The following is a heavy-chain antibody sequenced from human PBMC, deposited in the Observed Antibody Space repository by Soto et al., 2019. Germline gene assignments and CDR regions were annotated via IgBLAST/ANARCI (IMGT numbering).Heavy chain of an antibody. CDR2: INWNSGSI. D-gene: IGHD6-13*01. CDR3: VKDESINWYSGHFRH. V-gene: IGHV3-9*01. J-gene: IGHJ1*01. CDR1: GFTFDDYA. Sequence: QPGGPLRFSCAASGFTFDDYAMHWVRQVPGKGLEWVSGINWNSGSIGYGDSVKGRFAISRDNAKNSLHLQMNSLSAEDTAFYYCVKDESINWYSGHFRHWGQGTLVTVSS.